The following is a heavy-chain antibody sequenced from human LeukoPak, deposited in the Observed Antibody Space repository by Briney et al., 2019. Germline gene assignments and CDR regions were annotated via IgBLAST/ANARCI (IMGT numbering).Heavy chain of an antibody. V-gene: IGHV3-23*01. D-gene: IGHD1-26*01. CDR2: ISGSGGST. CDR3: TTMYGGSYNELDY. CDR1: GFTFSSYG. Sequence: PGGSLRLSCAASGFTFSSYGMSWVRQAPGKGLEWVSAISGSGGSTYYADSVKGRFTVSRGNSRNTMYLQMNSLKTEDTAVYYCTTMYGGSYNELDYWGQGTLVTVSS. J-gene: IGHJ4*02.